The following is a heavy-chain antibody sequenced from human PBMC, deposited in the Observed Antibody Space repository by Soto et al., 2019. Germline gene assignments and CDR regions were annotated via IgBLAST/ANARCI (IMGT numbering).Heavy chain of an antibody. CDR1: GGSFSGYY. V-gene: IGHV4-34*01. CDR2: INHSGST. J-gene: IGHJ4*02. D-gene: IGHD3-10*01. Sequence: SETLSLTCAVYGGSFSGYYWSWIRQPPGKGLEWIGEINHSGSTNYNPSLKSRVTISVDTSKNQFSLKLSSVTAADTAVYYCARDYYGSGSYQYWGQGTLVTVSS. CDR3: ARDYYGSGSYQY.